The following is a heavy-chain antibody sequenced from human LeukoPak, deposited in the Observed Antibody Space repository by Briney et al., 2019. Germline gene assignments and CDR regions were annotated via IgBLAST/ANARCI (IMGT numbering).Heavy chain of an antibody. CDR3: ARDPGMERFGVVFDY. V-gene: IGHV4-59*01. CDR2: IYSNGNT. Sequence: SETLSLTCTVSGGSISSFYWSWIRQPPGKGLEWIGYIYSNGNTNYNPSLKSRVTISVDTSKNQFSLKLSSVTTADTAVYYCARDPGMERFGVVFDYWGQGALVTVSS. J-gene: IGHJ4*02. CDR1: GGSISSFY. D-gene: IGHD3-10*01.